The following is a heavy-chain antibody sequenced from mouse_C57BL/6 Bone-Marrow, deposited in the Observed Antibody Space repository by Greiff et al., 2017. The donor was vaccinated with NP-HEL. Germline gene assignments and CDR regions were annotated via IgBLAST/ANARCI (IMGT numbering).Heavy chain of an antibody. Sequence: EVQLQQSGPELVKPGASVKISCKASGYTFTDYYMNWVKQSHGKSLEWIGDINPNNGGTSYNQKFKGKVTLTVDKSSSTAYMELRSLTSEDSAVYYCARRSTTVVFDYWGQGTTLTVSS. CDR2: INPNNGGT. V-gene: IGHV1-26*01. J-gene: IGHJ2*01. CDR3: ARRSTTVVFDY. CDR1: GYTFTDYY. D-gene: IGHD1-1*01.